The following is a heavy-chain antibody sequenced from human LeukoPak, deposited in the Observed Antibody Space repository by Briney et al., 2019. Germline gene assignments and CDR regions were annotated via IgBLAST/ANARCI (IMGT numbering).Heavy chain of an antibody. CDR3: ARERGAGYGSGNYPSDY. Sequence: GGSLRLSCVASGFTFSDYSMSWVRQAPGKGLEWISSISYSSSYIYYADSVKGRLTISRDNAKNSLYLQMSGLRADDTAVYYCARERGAGYGSGNYPSDYWGQGTLVTVSS. CDR2: ISYSSSYI. V-gene: IGHV3-21*01. J-gene: IGHJ4*02. D-gene: IGHD3-10*01. CDR1: GFTFSDYS.